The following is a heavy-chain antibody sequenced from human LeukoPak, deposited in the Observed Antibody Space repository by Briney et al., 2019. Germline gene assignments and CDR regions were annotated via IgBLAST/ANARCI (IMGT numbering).Heavy chain of an antibody. J-gene: IGHJ4*02. Sequence: ASVKVSCKASGYAFTNYEINWVRQASGQGLEWMGSMTPNSGNTAYAQKFQGRVTMTRNTSINTAYMELSSLRSEDTAMYYCAVEYVEFRAIDYWGQGTLVTVSS. D-gene: IGHD1-1*01. CDR2: MTPNSGNT. CDR1: GYAFTNYE. V-gene: IGHV1-8*01. CDR3: AVEYVEFRAIDY.